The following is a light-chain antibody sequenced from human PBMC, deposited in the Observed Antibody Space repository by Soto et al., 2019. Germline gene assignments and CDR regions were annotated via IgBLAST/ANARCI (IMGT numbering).Light chain of an antibody. Sequence: AIRMTQSPSSISASTGDRVTITCRASQGISSYLAWYQQKPGKAPKLLVYSASTLQSGVPSRFSGSGSGPDITLTICSLQPEDSATYFCQQLNSYPQTFGQVTRLEIK. CDR3: QQLNSYPQT. V-gene: IGKV1-8*01. J-gene: IGKJ5*01. CDR2: SAS. CDR1: QGISSY.